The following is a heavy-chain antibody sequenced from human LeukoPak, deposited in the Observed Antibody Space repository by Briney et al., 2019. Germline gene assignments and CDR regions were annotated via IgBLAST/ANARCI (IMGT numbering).Heavy chain of an antibody. J-gene: IGHJ5*02. Sequence: GGSLRLSCAASGFTFSSYWMNWVRQAPGKGLEWVANIKQDGSEKYYVDSVKGRFTISRDNAKNSLYLQMNSLRAEDTAGYYCARVVYQLPPNWFDPWGQGTLVTVSS. CDR2: IKQDGSEK. V-gene: IGHV3-7*01. D-gene: IGHD2-2*01. CDR1: GFTFSSYW. CDR3: ARVVYQLPPNWFDP.